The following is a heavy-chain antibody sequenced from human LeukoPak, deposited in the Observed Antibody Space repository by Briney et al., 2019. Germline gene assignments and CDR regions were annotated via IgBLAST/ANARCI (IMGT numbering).Heavy chain of an antibody. D-gene: IGHD6-6*01. Sequence: PSETLSLTCTVSGGSISSHYRSWIRQPPGKGLEWIGYIYYSGSTNYNPSLKSRVTISVDTSKNQFSLKLSSVTAADTAVYYCARDLEYSSSSGYYYYMDVWGRGTTVTVSS. CDR2: IYYSGST. J-gene: IGHJ6*03. CDR3: ARDLEYSSSSGYYYYMDV. CDR1: GGSISSHY. V-gene: IGHV4-59*11.